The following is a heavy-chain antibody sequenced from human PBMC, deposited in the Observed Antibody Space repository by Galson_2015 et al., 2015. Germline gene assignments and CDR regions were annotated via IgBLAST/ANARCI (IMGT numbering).Heavy chain of an antibody. CDR2: ISSSSSYI. V-gene: IGHV3-21*01. D-gene: IGHD6-13*01. Sequence: SLRLSCAASGFTFSSYSMNWVRQAPGKGLEWVSSISSSSSYIYYADSVKGRFTISRDNAKNSLYLQMNSLRAEDTAVYYCARELADGRFDPWGQGTLVTVSS. CDR3: ARELADGRFDP. CDR1: GFTFSSYS. J-gene: IGHJ5*02.